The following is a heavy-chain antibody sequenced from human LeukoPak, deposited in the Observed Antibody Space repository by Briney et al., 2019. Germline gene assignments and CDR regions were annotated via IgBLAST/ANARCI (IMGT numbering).Heavy chain of an antibody. Sequence: PGGSLRLSCAASGFTFSSYAMSWVRQAPGKGLEWVSAISGSGGSTYYADSVKGRFTISRDNSKNTLYLQMNSLRAGDTAVYYCARLGRGVGNDAFDYWGQGTLVTVSS. CDR3: ARLGRGVGNDAFDY. CDR2: ISGSGGST. J-gene: IGHJ4*02. D-gene: IGHD1-26*01. V-gene: IGHV3-23*01. CDR1: GFTFSSYA.